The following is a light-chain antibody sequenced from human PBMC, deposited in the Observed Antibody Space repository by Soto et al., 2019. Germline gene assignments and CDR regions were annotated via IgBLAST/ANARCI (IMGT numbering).Light chain of an antibody. V-gene: IGKV1-5*01. J-gene: IGKJ1*01. CDR1: QSISTF. CDR3: QQYDSYSWT. CDR2: DAS. Sequence: DIQMTQSPSTLSASAGDTVTITCRASQSISTFLAWYQQKPGKAPNLLIFDASSLKSGVPSRFSGSRSGTEFTLTISGLQPDDCATHYCQQYDSYSWTFGQGTKVDIK.